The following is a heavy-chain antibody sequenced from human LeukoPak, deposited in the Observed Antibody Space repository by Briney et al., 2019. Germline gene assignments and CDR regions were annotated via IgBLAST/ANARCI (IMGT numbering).Heavy chain of an antibody. Sequence: ASVKVSCKVSGYTLTELSMHWVRQAPGQGLEWMGIINPSGGSTSYAQKFQGRVTMTRDTSTSTVYMELSSLRSEDTAVYYCARGILRYCSSTSCPGDFDYWGQGTLVTVSS. D-gene: IGHD2-2*01. CDR2: INPSGGST. CDR3: ARGILRYCSSTSCPGDFDY. J-gene: IGHJ4*02. CDR1: GYTLTELS. V-gene: IGHV1-46*01.